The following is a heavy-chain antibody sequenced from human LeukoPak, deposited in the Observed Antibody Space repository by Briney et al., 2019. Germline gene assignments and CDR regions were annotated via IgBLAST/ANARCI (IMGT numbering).Heavy chain of an antibody. D-gene: IGHD6-6*01. Sequence: GGSLRLSCTASGFTFSSHNMNWVRQAPGNGLEWVSYISDIGNTMYYADSVKGRFTISRDNAKNSLYLQMNSLRVEDTAVYYCARVSGIAVRHWGQGTLVTVSS. V-gene: IGHV3-48*01. CDR1: GFTFSSHN. J-gene: IGHJ4*02. CDR2: ISDIGNTM. CDR3: ARVSGIAVRH.